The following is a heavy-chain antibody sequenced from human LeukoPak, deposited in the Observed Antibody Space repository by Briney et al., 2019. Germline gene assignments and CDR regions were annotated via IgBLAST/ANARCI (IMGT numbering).Heavy chain of an antibody. Sequence: SETLSLTCIVSGGSISSYYWSWIRQPPGKGLEWIGYIYYSGSTNYNPSLKSRVTISVDTSKNQFSLKLSSVTAADTAVYYCARTIVVVAATHFDYWGQGTLVTVSS. V-gene: IGHV4-59*01. D-gene: IGHD2-15*01. CDR3: ARTIVVVAATHFDY. J-gene: IGHJ4*02. CDR1: GGSISSYY. CDR2: IYYSGST.